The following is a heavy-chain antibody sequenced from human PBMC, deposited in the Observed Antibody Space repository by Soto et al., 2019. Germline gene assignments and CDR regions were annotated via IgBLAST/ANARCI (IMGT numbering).Heavy chain of an antibody. J-gene: IGHJ5*02. Sequence: GGSLRLSCAASGFTFSSYGMHWVRQAPGKGLEWVAVIWYDGSNKYYADSVKGRFTISRDNSKNTLYLQMNSLRAEDTAVYYCARGQAVAGIDWFDPWGQGTLVTGSS. CDR1: GFTFSSYG. V-gene: IGHV3-33*01. CDR2: IWYDGSNK. D-gene: IGHD6-19*01. CDR3: ARGQAVAGIDWFDP.